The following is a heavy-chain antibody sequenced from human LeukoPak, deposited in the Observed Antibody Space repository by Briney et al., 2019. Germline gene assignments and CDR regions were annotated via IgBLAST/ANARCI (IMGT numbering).Heavy chain of an antibody. J-gene: IGHJ3*02. Sequence: ASVKVSCKASGYTFTGYYMHWVRQAPGQGLEWMGWINPNSGGTNYAQKFQGRVTMTRDTSISTAYMELSRLRSDDTAVYYCARIKSMGARVLDAFDIWGQGTMVTVSS. V-gene: IGHV1-2*02. CDR2: INPNSGGT. CDR3: ARIKSMGARVLDAFDI. CDR1: GYTFTGYY. D-gene: IGHD1-26*01.